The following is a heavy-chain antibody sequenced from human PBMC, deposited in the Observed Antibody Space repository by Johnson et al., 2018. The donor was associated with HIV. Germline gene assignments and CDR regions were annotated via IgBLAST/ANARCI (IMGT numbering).Heavy chain of an antibody. CDR1: GFTFSSYA. Sequence: QVQLVESGGGVVQPGRSLRLSCAASGFTFSSYAMHWVRQAPGKGLEWVAVISYDASNKYYGDSVKGRFTISRDNSKKKGFLQMNGLRAEDTAVYYCAKEVLGGWGGDAVDIWGQGTMVTVSS. J-gene: IGHJ3*02. CDR2: ISYDASNK. V-gene: IGHV3-30-3*01. CDR3: AKEVLGGWGGDAVDI. D-gene: IGHD3-16*01.